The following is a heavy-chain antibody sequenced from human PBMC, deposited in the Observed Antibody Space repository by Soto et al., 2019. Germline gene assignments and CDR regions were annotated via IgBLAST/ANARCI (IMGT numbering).Heavy chain of an antibody. J-gene: IGHJ4*02. V-gene: IGHV1-18*01. CDR3: ARDQAMAQFDY. CDR1: GYTFTSYG. D-gene: IGHD5-18*01. CDR2: ISAYNGNT. Sequence: QVQLVQSGAEVKKPGASVKVSCKASGYTFTSYGISWVRQAPGQGLGWMGWISAYNGNTKYAQKLQXXVPMTTDTATSTAYMELRSLRSDDTAVYYCARDQAMAQFDYWGQGTLVTVSS.